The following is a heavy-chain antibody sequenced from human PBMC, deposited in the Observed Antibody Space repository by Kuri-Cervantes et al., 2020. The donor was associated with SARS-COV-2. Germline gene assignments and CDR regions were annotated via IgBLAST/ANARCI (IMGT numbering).Heavy chain of an antibody. J-gene: IGHJ3*02. CDR1: GGSISSSSYY. CDR2: IYHSGST. CDR3: AREGGGDPLVLGFGVVIHDAFDI. V-gene: IGHV4-39*07. Sequence: SETLSLTCTVSGGSISSSSYYWGWIRQPPGKGLEWIGSIYHSGSTYYNPSLKSRVTISVDTSKNQFSLKLSSVTAADTAVYYCAREGGGDPLVLGFGVVIHDAFDIWGQGTMVTVSS. D-gene: IGHD3-3*01.